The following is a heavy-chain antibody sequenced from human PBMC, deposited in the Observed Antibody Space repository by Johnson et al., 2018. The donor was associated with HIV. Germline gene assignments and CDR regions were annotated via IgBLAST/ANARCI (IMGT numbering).Heavy chain of an antibody. CDR3: AKEEGLAAAGTGEAFDI. CDR2: INHSGDGT. Sequence: VQLLESGGGLVQPGGSLRLSCAASGFTFSIYAMIWVRQAPGKGLEWVSAINHSGDGTYSADSVKGRFTVSRDNSKNMLYLQMNSLRAEDTAVYYCAKEEGLAAAGTGEAFDIWGQGTMVTVSS. CDR1: GFTFSIYA. J-gene: IGHJ3*02. D-gene: IGHD6-13*01. V-gene: IGHV3-23*01.